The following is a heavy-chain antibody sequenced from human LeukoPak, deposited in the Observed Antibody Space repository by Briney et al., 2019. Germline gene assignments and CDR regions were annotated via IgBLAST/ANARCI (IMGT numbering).Heavy chain of an antibody. CDR1: NDSISSGDYY. Sequence: SETLSLTCTVSNDSISSGDYYWNWIRQPPGKGLEWIGYIFHRGGTSYNPSLKGRILFSVDTSQNQFSLKLNSVTAADTAVYYCVREILYCSGGSCYRGPFDNWGQGTLVTVSS. V-gene: IGHV4-30-4*01. J-gene: IGHJ4*02. CDR2: IFHRGGT. D-gene: IGHD2-15*01. CDR3: VREILYCSGGSCYRGPFDN.